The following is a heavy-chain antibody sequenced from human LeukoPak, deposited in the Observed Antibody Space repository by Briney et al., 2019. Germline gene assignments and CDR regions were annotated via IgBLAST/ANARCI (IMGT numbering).Heavy chain of an antibody. D-gene: IGHD3-16*02. J-gene: IGHJ4*02. CDR2: ISGDGGSI. CDR3: AKDFGDYDYVWGSYRPLYYFYY. V-gene: IGHV3-43*02. CDR1: GFTFDDYA. Sequence: GGSLRLSCAASGFTFDDYAMHWVRQAPGKGLEWVSLISGDGGSIYYADSVKGRFTISRDNSKNSLYLQMNSLRTEDTALYYCAKDFGDYDYVWGSYRPLYYFYYWGQGTLVTVSS.